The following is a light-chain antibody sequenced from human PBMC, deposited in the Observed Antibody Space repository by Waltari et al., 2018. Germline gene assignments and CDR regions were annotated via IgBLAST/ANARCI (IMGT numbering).Light chain of an antibody. V-gene: IGLV2-14*01. CDR3: SSYRSGSTQVV. CDR1: NSDVGGYKY. J-gene: IGLJ2*01. CDR2: GVS. Sequence: QSALTQPASVSGSPGQSITISCTGTNSDVGGYKYVSWYQQHPGKAPKLIIYGVSNRPSGVSNRFSGSKSGNTASLTISGLQAEDEADYYCSSYRSGSTQVVFGGGTKVTVL.